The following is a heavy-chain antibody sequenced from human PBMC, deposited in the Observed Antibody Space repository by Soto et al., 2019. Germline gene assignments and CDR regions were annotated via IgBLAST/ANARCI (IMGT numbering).Heavy chain of an antibody. CDR1: GFTLGTYV. J-gene: IGHJ4*02. D-gene: IGHD2-15*01. V-gene: IGHV3-23*01. Sequence: EVQLLESGGGLVQPGGSLRLSCAASGFTLGTYVMTWVRQAPGKGLEWVSAISGSGGSTNYADPVTGRFTISRDDTKNTLYLQMNSVRVEDTAVYYCAKDRKGSYCSGGTCYSFDYWCQGTLVTVPS. CDR3: AKDRKGSYCSGGTCYSFDY. CDR2: ISGSGGST.